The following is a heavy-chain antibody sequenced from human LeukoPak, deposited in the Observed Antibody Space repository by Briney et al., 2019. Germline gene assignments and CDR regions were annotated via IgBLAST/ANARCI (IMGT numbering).Heavy chain of an antibody. J-gene: IGHJ4*02. D-gene: IGHD3-10*01. CDR2: IYSGGST. CDR3: AKDQSRDYGSGSYFRGIFGY. V-gene: IGHV3-53*01. Sequence: PGGPLRLSCAASGFTVSSNYMSWVRQAPGKGLEWVSVIYSGGSTYYADSVKGRFSISRDNSKNTLYLQMNSLRAEDTAVYYCAKDQSRDYGSGSYFRGIFGYWGQGALVTVSS. CDR1: GFTVSSNY.